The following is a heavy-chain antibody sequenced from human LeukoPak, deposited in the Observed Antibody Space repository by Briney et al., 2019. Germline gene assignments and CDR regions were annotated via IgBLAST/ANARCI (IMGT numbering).Heavy chain of an antibody. Sequence: ASVKVSCKASGYTFTGYNMHWVRQAPGQGLEWMGWINPNSGGTNYAQKFQGRVTMTRDTSISTAYMELSRLRSDDTAVYYCASNQYSSGWYDWYYYYYYMDVWGEGTTVTVSS. CDR3: ASNQYSSGWYDWYYYYYYMDV. V-gene: IGHV1-2*02. D-gene: IGHD6-19*01. J-gene: IGHJ6*03. CDR1: GYTFTGYN. CDR2: INPNSGGT.